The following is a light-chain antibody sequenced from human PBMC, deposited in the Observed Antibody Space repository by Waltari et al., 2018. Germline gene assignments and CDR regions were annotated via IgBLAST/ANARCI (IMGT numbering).Light chain of an antibody. CDR2: NTD. V-gene: IGLV7-43*01. Sequence: QAVVTQEPSLTVSPGGTVTLTCASSTGTVTSSSYPNWFQQRSGETPRSLIYNTDNKHPWTPARFSGSLLGGKAALTVSGVQPEDEADYYCLFYYSRFWVFGGGTKLTVL. CDR3: LFYYSRFWV. J-gene: IGLJ3*02. CDR1: TGTVTSSSY.